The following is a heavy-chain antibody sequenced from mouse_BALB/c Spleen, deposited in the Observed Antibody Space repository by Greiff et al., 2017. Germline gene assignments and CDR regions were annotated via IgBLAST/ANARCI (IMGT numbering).Heavy chain of an antibody. V-gene: IGHV1-55*01. J-gene: IGHJ4*01. D-gene: IGHD1-1*01. CDR1: GYNFTSYW. CDR3: ASGYGSTYAMDY. Sequence: QVQLKQPGAELVKPGTSVKLSCKASGYNFTSYWINWVKLRPGQGLEWIGDIYPGSGSTNYNEKFKSKATLTVDTSSSTAYMQLSSLASEDSALYYCASGYGSTYAMDYWGQGTSVTVSS. CDR2: IYPGSGST.